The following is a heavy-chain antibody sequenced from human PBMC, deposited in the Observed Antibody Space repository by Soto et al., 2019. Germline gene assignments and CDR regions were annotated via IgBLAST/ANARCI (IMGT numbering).Heavy chain of an antibody. V-gene: IGHV1-69*01. CDR2: IIPIFGTA. J-gene: IGHJ6*02. D-gene: IGHD5-12*01. CDR3: ARDSGYDYDSYYYGMDV. Sequence: QVQLVQSGAEVKKPGSSVKVSCKASGGTFSSYAISWVRQAPGQGLEWMGGIIPIFGTANYAQKLQGRVTITADESTSTAYMELSSLRSEDTAVYYCARDSGYDYDSYYYGMDVWGQGTTVTVSS. CDR1: GGTFSSYA.